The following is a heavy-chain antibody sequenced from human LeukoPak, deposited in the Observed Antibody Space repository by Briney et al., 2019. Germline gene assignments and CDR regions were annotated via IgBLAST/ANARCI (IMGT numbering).Heavy chain of an antibody. D-gene: IGHD3-16*01. Sequence: GGSLRLSCAASGFTVSSNYMGWVRQAPGKGLEWVSVIYSDGSTYYADSVKGRFTISRDNSKNTLYLQMNSLRAEDTAVYYCARAAYSHTLDIWGQGTMVTVSS. J-gene: IGHJ3*02. CDR2: IYSDGST. V-gene: IGHV3-66*02. CDR1: GFTVSSNY. CDR3: ARAAYSHTLDI.